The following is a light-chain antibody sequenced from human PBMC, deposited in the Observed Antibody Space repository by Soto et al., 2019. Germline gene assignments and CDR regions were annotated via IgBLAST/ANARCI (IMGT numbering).Light chain of an antibody. Sequence: DIQMPQSPSTLSASVGDRVTITCRASQSISSWLAWYQQKPGKAPNLLIYKASSLQSGVPSRFSGSGSGTEFTLTISSLQPDDCGTYYCQQYNDKWTFGQGTKVDIK. J-gene: IGKJ1*01. CDR2: KAS. CDR1: QSISSW. V-gene: IGKV1-5*03. CDR3: QQYNDKWT.